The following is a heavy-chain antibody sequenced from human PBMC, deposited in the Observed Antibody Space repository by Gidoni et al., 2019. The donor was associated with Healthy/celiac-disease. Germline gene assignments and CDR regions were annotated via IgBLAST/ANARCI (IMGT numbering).Heavy chain of an antibody. D-gene: IGHD3-3*01. CDR2: ISGSGGST. CDR3: AKDPFARRGLRFLEWLLSPFDY. J-gene: IGHJ4*02. Sequence: EVQLLESGGGWVQPGGSLRLSCAASGFTFSSYAMSWVRQAPGKGLEWVSAISGSGGSTYYADSVKGRFTISRDNSKNTLYLQMNSLRAEDTAVYYCAKDPFARRGLRFLEWLLSPFDYWGQGTLVTVSS. V-gene: IGHV3-23*01. CDR1: GFTFSSYA.